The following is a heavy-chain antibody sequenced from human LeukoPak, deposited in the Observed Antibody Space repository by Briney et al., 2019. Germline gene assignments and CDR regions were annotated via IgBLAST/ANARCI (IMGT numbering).Heavy chain of an antibody. CDR3: ARHGYTASHYFLDF. V-gene: IGHV4-4*07. Sequence: PSETLSLTCTVSSGSINSYYWGWVRQPAGRGLEWIGRIYTTGKTDYNPSLKSRLTMSVDTSKRQFSLNLTSVIAADTAIYFCARHGYTASHYFLDFWSQGTLVTVSS. CDR2: IYTTGKT. D-gene: IGHD3-16*01. J-gene: IGHJ4*02. CDR1: SGSINSYY.